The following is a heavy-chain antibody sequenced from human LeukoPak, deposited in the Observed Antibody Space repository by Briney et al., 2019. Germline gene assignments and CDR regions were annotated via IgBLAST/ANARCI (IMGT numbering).Heavy chain of an antibody. CDR3: ARVFTIFGVVIDGNNWFDP. J-gene: IGHJ5*02. V-gene: IGHV4-31*03. Sequence: SETLSLTCTVSGGSISGGGYYWSWIRQHPGKGLEWIGYIYYSGSTYYNPSLKSRVTISVDTSKNQFSLKLSSVTAADTAVYYCARVFTIFGVVIDGNNWFDPWGQGTLVTVSS. CDR2: IYYSGST. D-gene: IGHD3-3*01. CDR1: GGSISGGGYY.